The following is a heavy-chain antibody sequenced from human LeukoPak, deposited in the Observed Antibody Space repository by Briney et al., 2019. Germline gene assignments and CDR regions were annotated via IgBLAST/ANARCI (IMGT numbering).Heavy chain of an antibody. J-gene: IGHJ6*02. Sequence: GRSLRLSCAASGFSFNSYAMYWVRQAPGKGLEWVAVISYDGNNKYYADSVKGRFTISRDNSKNTLYLQMNSLRAEDTAVYYCARDSSRYCSGGSCYGMDVWGQGTTVTVSS. CDR2: ISYDGNNK. V-gene: IGHV3-30-3*01. CDR3: ARDSSRYCSGGSCYGMDV. CDR1: GFSFNSYA. D-gene: IGHD2-15*01.